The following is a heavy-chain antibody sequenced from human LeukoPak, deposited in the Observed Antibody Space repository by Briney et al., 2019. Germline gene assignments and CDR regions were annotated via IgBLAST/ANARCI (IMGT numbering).Heavy chain of an antibody. J-gene: IGHJ4*02. CDR1: GFTFDDYA. Sequence: GGSLRLSCAASGFTFDDYAMHWVRQTPGKGLEWVSGISWNSGSIAYADSVKGRFTISRDNAKNSLYLQMNRLTAEDTAVYYCARLGYSHWDLDFWGQGAQVTVSS. V-gene: IGHV3-9*01. D-gene: IGHD6-13*01. CDR2: ISWNSGSI. CDR3: ARLGYSHWDLDF.